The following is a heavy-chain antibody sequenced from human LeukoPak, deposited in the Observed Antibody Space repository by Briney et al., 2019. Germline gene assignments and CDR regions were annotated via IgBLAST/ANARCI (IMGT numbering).Heavy chain of an antibody. V-gene: IGHV4-31*03. Sequence: SETLSLTCTVSGGSISSGGYYWSWIRQHPGKGLGWIGYIYYSGSTYYNPSLKSRVTISVDTSKNQFSLKLSSVTAADTAVYYCARGSPDIPTGYSSSNWFDPWGQGTLVTVSS. J-gene: IGHJ5*02. CDR1: GGSISSGGYY. CDR3: ARGSPDIPTGYSSSNWFDP. CDR2: IYYSGST. D-gene: IGHD6-13*01.